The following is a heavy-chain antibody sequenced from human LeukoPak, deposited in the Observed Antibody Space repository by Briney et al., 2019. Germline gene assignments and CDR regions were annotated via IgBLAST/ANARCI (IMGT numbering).Heavy chain of an antibody. CDR1: GFTFSSAW. J-gene: IGHJ4*02. CDR2: MNYDGSTT. CDR3: ARAGNYYFED. V-gene: IGHV3-74*01. Sequence: GGSLRLSCAASGFTFSSAWMHLVRQVPGEGPVWVSRMNYDGSTTNYADSVKGRFTISRDNAKSTLYLQMNGLRVEDTAVYYCARAGNYYFEDWGLGTLVTVSS. D-gene: IGHD1-7*01.